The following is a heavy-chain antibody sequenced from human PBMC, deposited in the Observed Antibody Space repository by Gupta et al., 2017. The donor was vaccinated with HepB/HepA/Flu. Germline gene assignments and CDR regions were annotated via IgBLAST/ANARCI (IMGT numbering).Heavy chain of an antibody. CDR1: GLTLSSYA. Sequence: QVQLVESGGGVVQPGRSLRLSCEASGLTLSSYAMHWVRQAPGKGLEWLAVISYDESNKYYADSVKGRFTISRDNSKNTLYLKMNSLRVEDTAVYYCARALWFGELDLGYWGQGTLVTVSS. J-gene: IGHJ4*02. CDR2: ISYDESNK. V-gene: IGHV3-30-3*01. CDR3: ARALWFGELDLGY. D-gene: IGHD3-10*01.